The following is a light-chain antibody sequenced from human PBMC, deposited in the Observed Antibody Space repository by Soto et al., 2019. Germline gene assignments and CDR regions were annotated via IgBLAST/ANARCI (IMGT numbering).Light chain of an antibody. Sequence: EIVLTQSPGTLSLSPGERATLSCRASQSVPKNYLAWYQHKPGQAPRLLIYGPSSRATGIPDRFSGSGSETDFTLSISRLEPEDFAVYYCYQYATSPQTFGQGTKVEIK. CDR1: QSVPKNY. V-gene: IGKV3-20*01. CDR3: YQYATSPQT. CDR2: GPS. J-gene: IGKJ1*01.